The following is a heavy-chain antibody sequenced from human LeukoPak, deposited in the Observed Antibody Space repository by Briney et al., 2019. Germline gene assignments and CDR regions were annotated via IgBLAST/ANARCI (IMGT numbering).Heavy chain of an antibody. J-gene: IGHJ4*02. V-gene: IGHV3-33*05. CDR2: MPYDGSDK. Sequence: GGSLRLSCATTGFIFNNFVMHWVRHAPGKGLEWVALMPYDGSDKYYADSVKGRFTISRDNSKNTLYLQMNSLRVEDTAIYYCARDLKMKYCDFWGQGTLVTVSS. CDR1: GFIFNNFV. CDR3: ARDLKMKYCDF. D-gene: IGHD5-24*01.